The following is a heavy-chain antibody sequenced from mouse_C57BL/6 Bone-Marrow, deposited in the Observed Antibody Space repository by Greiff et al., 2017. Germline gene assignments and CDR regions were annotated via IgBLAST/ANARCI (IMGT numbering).Heavy chain of an antibody. CDR3: ARYDGYYGFAY. D-gene: IGHD2-3*01. CDR1: GFTFTDYY. CDR2: IRNKANGYTT. J-gene: IGHJ3*01. Sequence: EVKLVESGGGLVQPGGSLSLSCAASGFTFTDYYMSWVRQPPGKALEWLGFIRNKANGYTTEYSATVKGPFTISRDNSQSILYLQMNALRAEDSATDYCARYDGYYGFAYWGQGTLVTVSA. V-gene: IGHV7-3*01.